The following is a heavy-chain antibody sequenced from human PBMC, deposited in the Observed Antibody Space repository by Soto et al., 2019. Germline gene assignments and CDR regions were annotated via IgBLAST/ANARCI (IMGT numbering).Heavy chain of an antibody. CDR1: GGTFSSYA. Sequence: ASVKVSCKASGGTFSSYAISWVRQAPEQGLEWMGWINPNSGGTNYAQKFQGWVTMTRDTSISTAYMELSRLRSDDTAVYYCAREERDCSSTSCPDNNWFDPWGQGTLVTVSS. V-gene: IGHV1-2*04. D-gene: IGHD2-2*01. CDR2: INPNSGGT. J-gene: IGHJ5*02. CDR3: AREERDCSSTSCPDNNWFDP.